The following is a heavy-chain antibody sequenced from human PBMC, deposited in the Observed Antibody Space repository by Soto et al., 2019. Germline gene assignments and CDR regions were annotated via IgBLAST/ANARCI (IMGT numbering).Heavy chain of an antibody. CDR1: GFTFSSYS. D-gene: IGHD1-26*01. J-gene: IGHJ4*02. V-gene: IGHV3-48*02. CDR2: ISSSSSTI. CDR3: ERDGGSMGY. Sequence: EVQLVESGGGLVQPGGSLRLSCAASGFTFSSYSMNWVRQAPGKGLEWVSYISSSSSTIYYADSVKGRFTISRDNAKNSLYMQMNRLRDEDTAVYYCERDGGSMGYWGQGTLVTVSS.